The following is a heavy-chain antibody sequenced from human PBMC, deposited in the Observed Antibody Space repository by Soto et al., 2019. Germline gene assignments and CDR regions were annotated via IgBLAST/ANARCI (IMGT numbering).Heavy chain of an antibody. Sequence: SETLSLTCTVSGGSISSYYCSWIRQPPGKGLEWIGYIYYSGSTNYNPSLKSRVTISVDTSKNQFSLKLSSVTAADTAVYYCARHMYSSSSDYYYMDVWGKGTTVTVSS. J-gene: IGHJ6*03. CDR2: IYYSGST. D-gene: IGHD6-6*01. CDR1: GGSISSYY. V-gene: IGHV4-59*01. CDR3: ARHMYSSSSDYYYMDV.